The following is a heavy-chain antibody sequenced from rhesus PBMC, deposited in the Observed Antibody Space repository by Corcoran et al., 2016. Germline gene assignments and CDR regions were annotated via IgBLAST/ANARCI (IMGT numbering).Heavy chain of an antibody. Sequence: QVQLQESGPGLVKPSETLSLTCAVSGGSISDSYRWSWIRQPPGKGLEWIGYIYGSSTSTNYNPSLKSRVTISKDTSKNQFSLKLSSVTAADTAVYYCARSRGSGWYYFDYWGQGVLVTVSS. CDR2: IYGSSTST. J-gene: IGHJ4*01. V-gene: IGHV4S10*01. D-gene: IGHD6-31*01. CDR1: GGSISDSYR. CDR3: ARSRGSGWYYFDY.